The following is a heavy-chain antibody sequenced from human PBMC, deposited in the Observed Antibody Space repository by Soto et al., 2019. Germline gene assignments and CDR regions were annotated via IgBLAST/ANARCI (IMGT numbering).Heavy chain of an antibody. J-gene: IGHJ6*02. D-gene: IGHD3-3*02. CDR3: ARVAFSYFGMDV. V-gene: IGHV4-4*07. CDR1: GGAISSYY. Sequence: SETLSLTCSVPGGAISSYYWSWVRQPAGKGLEWIGRVFSSGSTNYNASLKSRATMSIDTSKNEVSLTLRSVTAADTAVYYCARVAFSYFGMDVWGPGTTVTVSS. CDR2: VFSSGST.